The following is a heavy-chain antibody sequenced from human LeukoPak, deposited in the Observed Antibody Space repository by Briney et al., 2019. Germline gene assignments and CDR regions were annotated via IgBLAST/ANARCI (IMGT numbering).Heavy chain of an antibody. CDR1: VYNFTSYY. V-gene: IGHV1-46*01. CDR2: INPSGGTT. CDR3: ARDLVVVTGLRTRGSFDI. D-gene: IGHD2-21*02. J-gene: IGHJ3*02. Sequence: ASVKVSCKASVYNFTSYYMHWVRQAPGQRLEWMGIINPSGGTTSYAQKFQGRVTVTRDTSTSTVYMELSSLRSEDTAVYDCARDLVVVTGLRTRGSFDIWGQGIMVTVSS.